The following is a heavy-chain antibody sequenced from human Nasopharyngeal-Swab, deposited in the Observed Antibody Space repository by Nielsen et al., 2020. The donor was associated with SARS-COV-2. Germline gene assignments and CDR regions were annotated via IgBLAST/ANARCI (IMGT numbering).Heavy chain of an antibody. CDR3: ARAYYYDSSGYYSLYYFDY. V-gene: IGHV1-69*04. CDR2: IIPILGIA. CDR1: GGTFISYA. J-gene: IGHJ4*02. D-gene: IGHD3-22*01. Sequence: SSVKVSCKASGGTFISYAISWVRQAPGQGLEWMGRIIPILGIANYAQKFQGRVTITADKSTSTAYMELSSLRSEDTAVYYCARAYYYDSSGYYSLYYFDYWGQGTLVTVSS.